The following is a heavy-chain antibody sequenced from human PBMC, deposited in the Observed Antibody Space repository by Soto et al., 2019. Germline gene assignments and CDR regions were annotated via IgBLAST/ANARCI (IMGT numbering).Heavy chain of an antibody. CDR3: AKDVSFGAYYYDSSGYPDAFDI. V-gene: IGHV3-23*01. CDR1: GFTFSSYA. D-gene: IGHD3-22*01. Sequence: PGGSLRLSCAASGFTFSSYAMSWVRQAPGKGLEWVSAISGSGGSTYYADSVKGRFTISRDNSKNTLYLQMNSLRAEDTAVYYCAKDVSFGAYYYDSSGYPDAFDIWGQGTMVTVSS. CDR2: ISGSGGST. J-gene: IGHJ3*02.